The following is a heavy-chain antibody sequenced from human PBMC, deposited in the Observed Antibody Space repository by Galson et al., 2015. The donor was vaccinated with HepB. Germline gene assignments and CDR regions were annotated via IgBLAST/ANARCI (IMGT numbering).Heavy chain of an antibody. Sequence: SLRLSCAASGFSFDDYAMHWVRQAPGKGLEWVSGISWNSDTIDYADSVKGRFTISRDNAKNSLYLQMNSLRAEDTALYYCAKDYILGAVSTFSDYWGQGTLVTVSS. J-gene: IGHJ4*02. V-gene: IGHV3-9*01. CDR2: ISWNSDTI. D-gene: IGHD1-26*01. CDR1: GFSFDDYA. CDR3: AKDYILGAVSTFSDY.